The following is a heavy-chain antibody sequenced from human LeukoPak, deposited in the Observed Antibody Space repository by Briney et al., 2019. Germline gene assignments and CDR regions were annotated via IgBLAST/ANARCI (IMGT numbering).Heavy chain of an antibody. V-gene: IGHV4-34*01. CDR1: GGSFSGYY. J-gene: IGHJ6*03. Sequence: SETLSLTCAVYGGSFSGYYWSWIRQPPGKGLEWIGEINHSGSTNYNPSLKSRVTISVDTPKNQFSLKLSSVTAADTAVYYCARGRHYYYYYMDVWGKGTTVTVSS. CDR2: INHSGST. CDR3: ARGRHYYYYYMDV.